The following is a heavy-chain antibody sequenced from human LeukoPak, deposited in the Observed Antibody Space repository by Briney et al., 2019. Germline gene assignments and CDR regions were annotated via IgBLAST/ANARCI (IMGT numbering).Heavy chain of an antibody. D-gene: IGHD6-13*01. CDR1: GGSFSGYY. J-gene: IGHJ4*02. CDR2: INHSGST. Sequence: PSETLSLTCAVYGGSFSGYYWSWIRQPPGKGLEWIGEINHSGSTNYNPSLKSRVTISVDTSKNQFSLRLSSVTAADTAVYYCASGIAAAGNRRYFDYWGQGTLVTVSS. V-gene: IGHV4-34*01. CDR3: ASGIAAAGNRRYFDY.